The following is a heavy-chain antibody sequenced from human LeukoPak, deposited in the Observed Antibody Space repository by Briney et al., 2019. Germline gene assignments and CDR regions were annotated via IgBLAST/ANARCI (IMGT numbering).Heavy chain of an antibody. D-gene: IGHD6-19*01. J-gene: IGHJ4*02. Sequence: GGSLRLSYAPSGFTFSDYWMHWVRQAPGKGLVWVSRIKTDGRSTNYADSVKGRFTISRDNAKNTLYLQMNSLRAEDTAVYYCARGRIGGWTDYGGQGTLVTVSS. V-gene: IGHV3-74*01. CDR1: GFTFSDYW. CDR3: ARGRIGGWTDY. CDR2: IKTDGRST.